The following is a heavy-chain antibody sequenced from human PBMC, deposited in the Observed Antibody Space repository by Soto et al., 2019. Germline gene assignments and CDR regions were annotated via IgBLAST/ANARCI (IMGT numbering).Heavy chain of an antibody. D-gene: IGHD6-6*01. J-gene: IGHJ3*02. Sequence: NPSETLSLTCAVSGGSISSSNWWSWVRQPPGKGLEWIGEIYHSGSTNYNPSLESRVTISVDKSKNQFSLKLSSVTAADTAVYYCAREAEYSSSSYAFDIWGQGTMVTVSS. CDR1: GGSISSSNW. CDR2: IYHSGST. CDR3: AREAEYSSSSYAFDI. V-gene: IGHV4-4*02.